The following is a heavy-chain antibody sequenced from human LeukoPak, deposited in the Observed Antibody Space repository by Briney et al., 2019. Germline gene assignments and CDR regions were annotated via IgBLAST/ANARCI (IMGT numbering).Heavy chain of an antibody. CDR1: GFTFSSYW. D-gene: IGHD5-24*01. V-gene: IGHV3-23*01. J-gene: IGHJ3*02. CDR3: AKAVDLATISVDI. Sequence: PGGSLRLSCAASGFTFSSYWMSWVRQAPGKGLEWVSGISGSGVYTYYADSVKGRFTISRDNSKNTLYLLMNSLRVDDTAVYYCAKAVDLATISVDIWGQGTMVTVSS. CDR2: ISGSGVYT.